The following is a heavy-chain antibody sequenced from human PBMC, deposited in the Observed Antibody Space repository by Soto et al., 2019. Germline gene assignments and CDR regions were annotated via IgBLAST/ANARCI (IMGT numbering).Heavy chain of an antibody. D-gene: IGHD3-10*01. CDR2: IYYSGST. CDR1: GGSISSYY. V-gene: IGHV4-59*08. Sequence: SETLSLTCTVSGGSISSYYWSWIRQPPGKGLEWIGYIYYSGSTNYNPSLKSRVTISVDTSKNQFSLKLSSVTAADTAVYYCARLGYYYYGSGSYYNDYWGQGTLVTVSS. CDR3: ARLGYYYYGSGSYYNDY. J-gene: IGHJ4*02.